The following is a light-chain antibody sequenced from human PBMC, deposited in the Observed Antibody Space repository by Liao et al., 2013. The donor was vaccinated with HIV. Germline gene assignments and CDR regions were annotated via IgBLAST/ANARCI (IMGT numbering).Light chain of an antibody. J-gene: IGLJ2*01. Sequence: SYELTQPPSVSVSPGQTARITCSGDALPKQYAYWYQQKPGQAPTLLIFYDADRPSGIPERFSGSNSGNTATLTISGTQAVDEGDFYCQAWDSGSYVVFGGGTKLTVL. CDR1: ALPKQY. V-gene: IGLV3-1*01. CDR3: QAWDSGSYVV. CDR2: YDA.